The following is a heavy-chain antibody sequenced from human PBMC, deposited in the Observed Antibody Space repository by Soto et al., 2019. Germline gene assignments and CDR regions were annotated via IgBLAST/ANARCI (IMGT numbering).Heavy chain of an antibody. V-gene: IGHV4-34*01. CDR3: ARGPNYYGSGSYYPRHRSNYYYYMDV. J-gene: IGHJ6*03. CDR2: INHSGST. Sequence: PSETLSLTCAVYGGSFSGYYWSWIRQPPGKGLEWIGEINHSGSTNYNPSLKSRVTISVDTSKNQFSLKLSSVTAADTAVYYCARGPNYYGSGSYYPRHRSNYYYYMDVWGKGTTVTVSS. CDR1: GGSFSGYY. D-gene: IGHD3-10*01.